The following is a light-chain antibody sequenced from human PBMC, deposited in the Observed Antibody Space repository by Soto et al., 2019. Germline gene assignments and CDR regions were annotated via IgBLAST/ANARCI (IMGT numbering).Light chain of an antibody. V-gene: IGKV3-20*01. CDR2: GAS. CDR1: QSISFY. J-gene: IGKJ1*01. Sequence: IVFTPSPGTLSLSPGERATLSCRASQSISFYLTWYQHKPGQAPRLLIYGASSRATGIPDRFSGSGSGTDFTLTIRRLEPGDFAVYYCMQYGTFPRTFGKGTKGDIK. CDR3: MQYGTFPRT.